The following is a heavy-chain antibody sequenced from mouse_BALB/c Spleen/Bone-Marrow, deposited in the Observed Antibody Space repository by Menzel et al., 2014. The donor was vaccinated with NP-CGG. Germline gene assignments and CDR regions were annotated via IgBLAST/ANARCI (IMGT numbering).Heavy chain of an antibody. D-gene: IGHD2-1*01. Sequence: QVQLKQSGAELVKPGASVKLSCKASGYTLTSYYMYWVKQRPGQGLGWIGEINPSNGGTNFNETFKSKATLTVDKSSSTAYMQLSSLTYEDSAVYYCTRYGNYYFDYWGQGTTLTVSS. CDR1: GYTLTSYY. CDR2: INPSNGGT. J-gene: IGHJ2*01. V-gene: IGHV1S81*02. CDR3: TRYGNYYFDY.